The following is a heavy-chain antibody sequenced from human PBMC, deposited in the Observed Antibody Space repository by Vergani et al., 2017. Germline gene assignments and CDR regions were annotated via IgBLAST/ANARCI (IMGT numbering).Heavy chain of an antibody. D-gene: IGHD3-22*01. J-gene: IGHJ2*01. V-gene: IGHV1-69*12. CDR3: ARTPHYDSSSYPDYWYFDL. CDR2: SIPIFGTA. Sequence: QVQLVQSGAEVKKPGSSVKVSCKASGGTFSSYAISWVRQAPGQGLEWMGGSIPIFGTANYAQKFQGRVTITADESTSTAYMELSSLRSEDTAVYYCARTPHYDSSSYPDYWYFDLWGRGTLVTVSS. CDR1: GGTFSSYA.